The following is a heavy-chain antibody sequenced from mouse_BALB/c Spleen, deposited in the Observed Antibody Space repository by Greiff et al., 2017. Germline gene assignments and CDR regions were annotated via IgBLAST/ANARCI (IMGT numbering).Heavy chain of an antibody. CDR2: IDPENGDT. V-gene: IGHV14-4*02. J-gene: IGHJ4*01. D-gene: IGHD1-1*01. CDR1: GFNIKDYY. Sequence: EVQLQQSGAELVRSGASVKLSCTASGFNIKDYYMHWVKQRPEQGLEWIGWIDPENGDTEYAPKFQGKATMTADTSSNTAYLQLSSLTSEDTAVYYCPYGSSSLYAMDYWGQGTSVTVSS. CDR3: PYGSSSLYAMDY.